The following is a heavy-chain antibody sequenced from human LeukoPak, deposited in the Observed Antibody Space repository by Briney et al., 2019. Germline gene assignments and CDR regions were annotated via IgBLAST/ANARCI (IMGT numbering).Heavy chain of an antibody. D-gene: IGHD3-10*01. J-gene: IGHJ5*02. CDR2: IYYSGST. CDR1: GGSFSGYY. V-gene: IGHV4-59*01. Sequence: SETLSLTCAVYGGSFSGYYWSWVRQPPGKGLEWIGYIYYSGSTNYNPSLKSRVTISVDTSKNQFSLKLSSVTAADTAVYYCAKSYDSKVIGSLGWFDPWGQGTLVTVSS. CDR3: AKSYDSKVIGSLGWFDP.